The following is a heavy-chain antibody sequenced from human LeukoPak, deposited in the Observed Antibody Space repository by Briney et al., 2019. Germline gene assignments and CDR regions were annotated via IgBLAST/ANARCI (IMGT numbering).Heavy chain of an antibody. CDR2: ISYDGSNK. CDR3: AKDPDDILTGYRFDY. J-gene: IGHJ4*02. D-gene: IGHD3-9*01. CDR1: GFTFSSYG. V-gene: IGHV3-30*18. Sequence: GGSLRLSCAASGFTFSSYGMHWVRQAPGKGLEWVAVISYDGSNKYYADSVKGRFTISRGNPKNTLYLQMNSLRAEDTAVYYCAKDPDDILTGYRFDYWGQGTLVTVSS.